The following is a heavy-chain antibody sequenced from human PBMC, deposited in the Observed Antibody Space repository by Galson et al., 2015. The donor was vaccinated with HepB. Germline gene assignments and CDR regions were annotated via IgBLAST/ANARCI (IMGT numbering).Heavy chain of an antibody. D-gene: IGHD3-3*01. Sequence: SVKVSCKASGFTFTSSAVQWMRQARGQRLEWIGWIVVGSGNTNYAQKFQERVTITRDMSTSTAYMELSSLRSEDTAVYYCAAVLNYDFWSGAPWVSLFDPWGQGTLVTVSS. CDR3: AAVLNYDFWSGAPWVSLFDP. CDR1: GFTFTSSA. J-gene: IGHJ5*02. CDR2: IVVGSGNT. V-gene: IGHV1-58*01.